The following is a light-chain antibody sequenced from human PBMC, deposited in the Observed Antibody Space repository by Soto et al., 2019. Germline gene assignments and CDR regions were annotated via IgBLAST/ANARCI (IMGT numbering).Light chain of an antibody. V-gene: IGLV2-14*01. CDR3: SSYTSSSTLLYV. CDR2: DVS. CDR1: SSDVGGYNY. Sequence: QSALTQPASVSGSPGHSITISCTETSSDVGGYNYVSWYQQHPGKAPKLMIYDVSNRPSGVSNRFSGSKSGNTASLTISGIQAEDEAYYYCSSYTSSSTLLYVFGTGTELTVL. J-gene: IGLJ1*01.